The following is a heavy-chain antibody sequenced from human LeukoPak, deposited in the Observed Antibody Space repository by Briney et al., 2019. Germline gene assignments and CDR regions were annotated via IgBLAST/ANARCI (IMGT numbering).Heavy chain of an antibody. CDR2: IYYSGST. V-gene: IGHV4-59*12. CDR3: ARGVGDY. CDR1: AGSISSYY. Sequence: PETLSLTCTVSAGSISSYYWTWIRQPPGKGLEWIGYIYYSGSTNYNPSLKSRVTISIDTSKNQFSLKLSSVTAADTAVYYCARGVGDYWGQGTLVTVSS. J-gene: IGHJ4*02.